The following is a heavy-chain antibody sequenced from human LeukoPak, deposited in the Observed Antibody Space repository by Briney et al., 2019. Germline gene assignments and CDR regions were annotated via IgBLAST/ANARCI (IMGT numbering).Heavy chain of an antibody. CDR2: TYYRSKWYN. CDR1: GDSFSSNSAA. J-gene: IGHJ1*01. CDR3: ARGPALDEYFQH. V-gene: IGHV6-1*01. Sequence: SQTLSLTCAISGDSFSSNSAAWNWIRLSPSRGLEWLGRTYYRSKWYNDYAVSVKSRITINPDTSKNQFSLQLNSVTPEDTAVYYCARGPALDEYFQHWGQGTLVTVSS.